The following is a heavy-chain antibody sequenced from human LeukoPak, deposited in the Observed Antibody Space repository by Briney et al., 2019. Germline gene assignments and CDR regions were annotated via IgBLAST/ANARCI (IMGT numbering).Heavy chain of an antibody. Sequence: PSETLSLTCTVSGGSISSYYWSWIRQPPGQELEWIGYFYYSGTNYNPSLKSRVTISVDTSKNQFSLKLSSVTAADTAVYYCARDGPYDFWSGYSVAHAFDIWGQGTMVTVSS. CDR1: GGSISSYY. CDR3: ARDGPYDFWSGYSVAHAFDI. D-gene: IGHD3-3*01. V-gene: IGHV4-59*01. J-gene: IGHJ3*02. CDR2: FYYSGT.